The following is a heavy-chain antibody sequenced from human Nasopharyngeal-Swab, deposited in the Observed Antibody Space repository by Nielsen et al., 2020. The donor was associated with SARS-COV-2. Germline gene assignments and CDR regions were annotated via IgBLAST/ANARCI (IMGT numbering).Heavy chain of an antibody. V-gene: IGHV4-31*03. CDR2: TYSNGIT. CDR3: TFYGRF. J-gene: IGHJ4*02. CDR1: GGSISSDDYY. D-gene: IGHD2/OR15-2a*01. Sequence: SETLSLTCTVSGGSISSDDYYWSWIRQHPVKGLEWIGYTYSNGITNYNPSLKSRIIMSVDTSKNQFSLHLTSVTAADTAVYFCTFYGRFWGQGTLVTVSS.